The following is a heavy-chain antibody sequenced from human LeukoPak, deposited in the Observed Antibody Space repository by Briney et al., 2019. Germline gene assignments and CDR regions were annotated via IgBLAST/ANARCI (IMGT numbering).Heavy chain of an antibody. CDR1: GFTFSSYS. V-gene: IGHV3-21*01. D-gene: IGHD2-2*01. CDR2: ISSSSSYI. CDR3: AKDAIVVVPAAPTDYYMDV. Sequence: PGGSLRLSCAASGFTFSSYSMNWVRQAPGKGLEWVSSISSSSSYIYYADSVKGRFTISRDNAKNSLYLQMNSLRAEDTAVYYCAKDAIVVVPAAPTDYYMDVWGKGTTVTISS. J-gene: IGHJ6*03.